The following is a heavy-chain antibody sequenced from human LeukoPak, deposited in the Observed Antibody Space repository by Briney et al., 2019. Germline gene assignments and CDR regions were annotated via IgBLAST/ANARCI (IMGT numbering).Heavy chain of an antibody. D-gene: IGHD3-22*01. CDR3: ARIGIMIVVVNGMDV. V-gene: IGHV3-48*03. CDR2: ISSSGSTI. J-gene: IGHJ6*02. Sequence: GGSLRLSCAASGFTFSSYEMNWVRQAPGKGLEWVSYISSSGSTINYADSVKGRFTISRDNAKNSLYLQMNSLRAGDTAVYYCARIGIMIVVVNGMDVWGQGTTVTVSS. CDR1: GFTFSSYE.